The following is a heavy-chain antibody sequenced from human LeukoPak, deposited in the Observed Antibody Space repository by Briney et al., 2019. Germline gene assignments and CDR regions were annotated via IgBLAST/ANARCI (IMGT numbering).Heavy chain of an antibody. CDR1: GYTFSSYG. D-gene: IGHD1-1*01. CDR2: ISGHNAHT. CDR3: ARGHGMDLDRTPEKDYFDC. V-gene: IGHV1-18*01. J-gene: IGHJ4*02. Sequence: ASVKLSCKTSGYTFSSYGISWVRQAPGQGLEWMGWISGHNAHTKYAQNLQGRVTMTTDTSTTTAYMELRSLRSDDTAVYYCARGHGMDLDRTPEKDYFDCLGQGTLVTVSS.